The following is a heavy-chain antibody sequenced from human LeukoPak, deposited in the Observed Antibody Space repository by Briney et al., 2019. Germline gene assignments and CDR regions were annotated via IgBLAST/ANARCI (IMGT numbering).Heavy chain of an antibody. CDR1: GYTFTGYY. CDR2: INPNSGGT. Sequence: ASVKVSCKASGYTFTGYYMHWVRQAPGQGLEWMGWINPNSGGTNYAQKFRGRVTMTRDTSISTAYMELSRLRSDDTAVYYCARRRDCSTTRCYVEYFQHWGQGTLVTVSS. D-gene: IGHD2-2*01. J-gene: IGHJ1*01. V-gene: IGHV1-2*02. CDR3: ARRRDCSTTRCYVEYFQH.